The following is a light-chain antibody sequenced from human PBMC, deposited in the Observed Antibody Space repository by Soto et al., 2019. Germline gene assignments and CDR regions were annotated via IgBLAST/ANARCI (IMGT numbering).Light chain of an antibody. CDR1: SSNIGSNY. J-gene: IGLJ2*01. V-gene: IGLV1-47*01. Sequence: QSVLTQPPSASGTPGQRVTIPCSGSSSNIGSNYVYWYQHLPGTAPKLLIYRNNQGPSGVPDRFSGSKSGTTASLTISGLQAEDEANYYCGSYTISSTLMIFGGGTKLTVL. CDR2: RNN. CDR3: GSYTISSTLMI.